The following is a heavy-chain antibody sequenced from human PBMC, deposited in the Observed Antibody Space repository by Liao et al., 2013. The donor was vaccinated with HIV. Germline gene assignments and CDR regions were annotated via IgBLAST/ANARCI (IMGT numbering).Heavy chain of an antibody. CDR1: GGSISSYY. CDR3: ARGGSFFDF. Sequence: QVNLQESGPGLVKPSETLSLTCTVSGGSISSYYWSWIRQPAGKGLEWIGRISTSGSASYNPSLKSRVTMSVETSKNQFSLRLNSVTAADTAIYYCARGGSFFDFWAQGTLVTVSS. D-gene: IGHD5-12*01. J-gene: IGHJ4*02. V-gene: IGHV4-4*07. CDR2: ISTSGSA.